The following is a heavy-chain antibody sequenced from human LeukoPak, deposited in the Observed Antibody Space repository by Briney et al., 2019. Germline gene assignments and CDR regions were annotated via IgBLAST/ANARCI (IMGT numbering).Heavy chain of an antibody. CDR2: ISSNGGST. V-gene: IGHV3-64D*08. CDR1: GFTFSSYG. CDR3: VKDQGYYDFWSGYEYFHH. D-gene: IGHD3-3*01. Sequence: GGSLRLSCSASGFTFSSYGLHWVRQAPGKGLQYVSGISSNGGSTDYADSVKGRFTIPRDNSKNTLYLQMSSLRAEDTAVYYCVKDQGYYDFWSGYEYFHHWGQGTLVTVSS. J-gene: IGHJ1*01.